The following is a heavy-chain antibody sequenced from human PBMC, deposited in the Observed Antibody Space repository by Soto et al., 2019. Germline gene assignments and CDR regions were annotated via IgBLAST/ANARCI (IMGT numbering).Heavy chain of an antibody. CDR2: IYHSGST. Sequence: QVQLQESGPGLVKPSGTLSLTCAVSGDSISRSYWWSWVRQLPGKGLEWIGEIYHSGSTIYNPTLQSRVHLSVDKAKNESSLKMSSVTDADTAVYYCTSKFGKLLADAFDIWGQWTMVTVSS. V-gene: IGHV4-4*02. J-gene: IGHJ3*02. CDR1: GDSISRSYW. CDR3: TSKFGKLLADAFDI. D-gene: IGHD3-10*01.